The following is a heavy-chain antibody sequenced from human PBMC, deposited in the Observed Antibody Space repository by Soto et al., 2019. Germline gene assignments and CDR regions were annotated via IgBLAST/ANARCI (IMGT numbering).Heavy chain of an antibody. CDR1: GFTFSNAW. Sequence: GGALRLSCAASGFTFSNAWMSWVRQAPWKGLEWVGRIKSKTDGGTTDYAAPVKGRFTISRDESKNTLYLQMNSLKTEDTAVYYCPPCLGALLNDVFDFWXRGTLVTVSS. CDR2: IKSKTDGGTT. CDR3: PPCLGALLNDVFDF. V-gene: IGHV3-15*01. J-gene: IGHJ3*01.